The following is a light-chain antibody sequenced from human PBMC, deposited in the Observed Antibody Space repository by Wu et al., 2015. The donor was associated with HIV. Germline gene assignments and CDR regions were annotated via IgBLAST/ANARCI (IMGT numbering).Light chain of an antibody. CDR1: QSVSSN. CDR2: GVS. J-gene: IGKJ2*01. V-gene: IGKV3-15*01. Sequence: ETVMTQSPATLSVSPGERATLSCRASQSVSSNLAWYQQKPGQAPRLLIYGVSTRATGIPARFSGSGSGTEFTLTITSMQSEDFAVYYCQQYNNWPPGTFGQGTKLEIK. CDR3: QQYNNWPPGT.